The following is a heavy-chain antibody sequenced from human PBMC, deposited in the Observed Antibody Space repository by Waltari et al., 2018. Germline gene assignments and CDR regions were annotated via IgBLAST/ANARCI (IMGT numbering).Heavy chain of an antibody. CDR3: ARGRFTMVQWVAFDP. Sequence: QVQLVQSGAEVKKPGASVKVSCKASGYTFTSYAMHWVRQAPGQRLEWMGWINAGNGNTKSSQKFQGRVTITRDTSASTAYMELSSLRSEDTAVYYCARGRFTMVQWVAFDPWGQGTLVTVSS. D-gene: IGHD3-10*01. V-gene: IGHV1-3*01. CDR2: INAGNGNT. CDR1: GYTFTSYA. J-gene: IGHJ5*02.